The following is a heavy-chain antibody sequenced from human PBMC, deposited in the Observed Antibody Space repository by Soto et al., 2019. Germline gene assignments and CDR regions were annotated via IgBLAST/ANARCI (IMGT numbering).Heavy chain of an antibody. CDR1: GITVSSNY. CDR3: ARNHNYGTSGPRIAYYFDY. D-gene: IGHD3-22*01. J-gene: IGHJ4*02. V-gene: IGHV3-66*01. CDR2: IYSGGST. Sequence: GGSLRLSCAASGITVSSNYMSWVRQAPGKGLEWVSVIYSGGSTYYADSVKGRFTISRDNSKNTVYLQMNSLRAEDTAIYYCARNHNYGTSGPRIAYYFDYWGQGTLVTVSS.